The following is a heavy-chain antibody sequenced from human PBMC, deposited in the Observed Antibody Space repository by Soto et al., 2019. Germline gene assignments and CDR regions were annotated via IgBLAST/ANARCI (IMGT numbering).Heavy chain of an antibody. Sequence: QVQLVQSGVEVKKPGASVKVSCKTSGYTFISYEITWVRQAPGQGLEWMGWMNTRSGNTGYAPKLQGRVTMTRNTSVNTAYLELTNLTSEDTAVYYCARGDSFTSSWYWFDSWGQGTLVTVSS. CDR3: ARGDSFTSSWYWFDS. CDR2: MNTRSGNT. D-gene: IGHD6-13*01. J-gene: IGHJ5*01. V-gene: IGHV1-8*01. CDR1: GYTFISYE.